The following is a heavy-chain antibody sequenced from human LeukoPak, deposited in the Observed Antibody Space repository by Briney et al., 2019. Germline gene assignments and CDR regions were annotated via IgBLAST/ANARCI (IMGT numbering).Heavy chain of an antibody. CDR1: GGSFSGYY. D-gene: IGHD3-22*01. CDR2: INHSGST. CDR3: ARDHDSSGYSFDY. V-gene: IGHV4-34*01. Sequence: PSETLSLTCAVYGGSFSGYYWSWIRQPPGKGLEWIGEINHSGSTNYNPSLKSRVTISVDTSKNQFSLKLSSVTAADTAVYYCARDHDSSGYSFDYWGQGTLVTVSS. J-gene: IGHJ4*02.